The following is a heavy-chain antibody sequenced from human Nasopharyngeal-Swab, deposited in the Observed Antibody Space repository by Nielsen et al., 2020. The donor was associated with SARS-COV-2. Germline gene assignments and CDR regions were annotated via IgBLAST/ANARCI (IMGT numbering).Heavy chain of an antibody. CDR1: GFPFSDFY. CDR2: IGQGGTPI. Sequence: GGSLRLSCAASGFPFSDFYMSWIRQAPGKGLEWLSYIGQGGTPIYYVDSVKGRFTISRDNAKNSLYLQMNSLRVEDTAVYYCVRDGYTTGRNDAFDIWGQGTMVTVSS. D-gene: IGHD1-1*01. J-gene: IGHJ3*02. CDR3: VRDGYTTGRNDAFDI. V-gene: IGHV3-11*04.